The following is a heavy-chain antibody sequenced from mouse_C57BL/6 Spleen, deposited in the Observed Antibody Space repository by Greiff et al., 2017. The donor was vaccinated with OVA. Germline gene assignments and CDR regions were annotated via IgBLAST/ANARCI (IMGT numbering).Heavy chain of an antibody. J-gene: IGHJ2*01. CDR3: ARGGGLLHYFDY. CDR2: IYPGSGNT. CDR1: GYTFTDYY. Sequence: VKLVESGAELVRPGASVKLSCKASGYTFTDYYINWVKQRPGQGLEWIARIYPGSGNTYYNEKFKGKATLTAEKSSSTAYMQLSSLTSEDSAVYFCARGGGLLHYFDYWGQGTTLTVSS. V-gene: IGHV1-76*01. D-gene: IGHD2-3*01.